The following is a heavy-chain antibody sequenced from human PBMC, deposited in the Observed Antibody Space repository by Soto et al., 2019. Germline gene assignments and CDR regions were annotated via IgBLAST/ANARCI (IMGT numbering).Heavy chain of an antibody. D-gene: IGHD4-17*01. CDR3: ARVWDYGDYHYYYYGMDV. V-gene: IGHV1-8*01. J-gene: IGHJ6*02. Sequence: ASVKVSCKASGYTFTSYDINWVRQATGQGLEWMGWMNPNSGNTGYAQKFQGRVTMTRNTSISTAYMELSSLRSEDTAVYYCARVWDYGDYHYYYYGMDVWGQGTTVTVSS. CDR1: GYTFTSYD. CDR2: MNPNSGNT.